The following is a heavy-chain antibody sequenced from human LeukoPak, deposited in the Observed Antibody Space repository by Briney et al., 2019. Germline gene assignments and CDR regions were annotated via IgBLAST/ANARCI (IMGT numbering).Heavy chain of an antibody. CDR2: YSGST. J-gene: IGHJ4*02. CDR1: GRSISSSSHY. Sequence: SETLSLTCTVSGRSISSSSHYWAWIRQPPGKGLEYIGSYSGSTYNNPSLKSRVTISVDTSKKQFSLKLSSVTAADTAVYFCARSSYGAGSKPYWVDYWGQGTLVTVSS. D-gene: IGHD3-10*01. CDR3: ARSSYGAGSKPYWVDY. V-gene: IGHV4-39*01.